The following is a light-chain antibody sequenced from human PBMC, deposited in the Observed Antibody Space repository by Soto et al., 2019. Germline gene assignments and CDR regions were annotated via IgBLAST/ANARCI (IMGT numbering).Light chain of an antibody. V-gene: IGKV3-15*01. CDR2: GAS. CDR3: QQYNNWSRT. J-gene: IGKJ2*01. CDR1: QSVSSN. Sequence: EIVMTQSPATLSVSPGERATLSCRASQSVSSNLAWYQQKPGQAPMLLIYGASTRATGIPARFSGSGSGTEFTLTISSLQSEDFAVYYCQQYNNWSRTFGQGTKLEIK.